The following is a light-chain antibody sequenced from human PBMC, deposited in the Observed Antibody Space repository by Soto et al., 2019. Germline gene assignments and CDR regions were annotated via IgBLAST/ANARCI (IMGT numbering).Light chain of an antibody. J-gene: IGLJ7*01. CDR1: SEVGSYSR. CDR3: ATWDDSLSGFVV. V-gene: IGLV2-18*01. CDR2: DVT. Sequence: QSALTQPPSVSGSPGHSVTISCTGTSEVGSYSRVSWYQQSPGTSPKLLIYDVTKRPLGVSDRFSGSKSGNTASLTISGLRSEDEATYYCATWDDSLSGFVVFGGGTQLTVL.